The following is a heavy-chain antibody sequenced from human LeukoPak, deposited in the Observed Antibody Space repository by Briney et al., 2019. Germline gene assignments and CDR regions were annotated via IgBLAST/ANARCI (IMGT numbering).Heavy chain of an antibody. J-gene: IGHJ3*02. V-gene: IGHV4-59*08. CDR1: GGSISSY. CDR2: THYSGST. CDR3: ARHLASVMIDAFDI. Sequence: PSETLSLTCTVSGGSISSYWSWFRQPPGRGLEWIGSTHYSGSTNYNPSLKSRVTISVDTSKPQFSLKLSSVTAADTAAYYCARHLASVMIDAFDIWGQGTVVSVSS. D-gene: IGHD2-21*01.